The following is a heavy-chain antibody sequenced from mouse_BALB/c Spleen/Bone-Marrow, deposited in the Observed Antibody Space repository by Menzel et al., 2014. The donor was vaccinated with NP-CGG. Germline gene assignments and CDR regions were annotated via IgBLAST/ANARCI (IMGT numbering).Heavy chain of an antibody. CDR1: GYTFTSYY. V-gene: IGHV1S81*02. D-gene: IGHD5-1*01. CDR3: TRLPH. Sequence: VQRVESGPELVKPGASVKLSCKASGYTFTSYYMYWVKQRPGQGLEWIGEINPSNGGTNFNEKFKSRATLTVDKSSSTAYMQLSSLTSEDSAVYYCTRLPHWGQGTSVTVSS. CDR2: INPSNGGT. J-gene: IGHJ4*01.